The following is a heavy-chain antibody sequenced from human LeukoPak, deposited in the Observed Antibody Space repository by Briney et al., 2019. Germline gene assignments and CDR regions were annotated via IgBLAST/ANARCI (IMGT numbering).Heavy chain of an antibody. Sequence: ASVKVSCKASGYTFTSYDINWVRQATGQGLEWMGWMSPNSGNTGYAQKFQGRVTMTRNTSISTAYMELSSLRSEDTAVYYCARGVYGSGSYSNYYYYYYMDVWGKGTTVTISS. D-gene: IGHD3-10*01. CDR2: MSPNSGNT. V-gene: IGHV1-8*01. CDR1: GYTFTSYD. CDR3: ARGVYGSGSYSNYYYYYYMDV. J-gene: IGHJ6*03.